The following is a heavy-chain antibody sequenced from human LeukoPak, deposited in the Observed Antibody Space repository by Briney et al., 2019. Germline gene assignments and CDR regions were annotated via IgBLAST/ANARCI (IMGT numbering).Heavy chain of an antibody. J-gene: IGHJ3*02. D-gene: IGHD1-26*01. CDR3: ARESGGDLGEAFDI. CDR2: MKPDGSET. V-gene: IGHV3-7*01. Sequence: QAGGSLRLSCAASGFTFSNYWLSWVRQPPGKALEWVANMKPDGSETYYIDSVKGRFTISRDNAKNSLYLQMNSLRAEDTAVYYCARESGGDLGEAFDIWGQGTMVTVSS. CDR1: GFTFSNYW.